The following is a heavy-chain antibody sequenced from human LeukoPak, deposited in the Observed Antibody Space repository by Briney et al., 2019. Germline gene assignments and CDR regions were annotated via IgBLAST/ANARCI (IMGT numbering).Heavy chain of an antibody. CDR3: ARGVVPAAISPYFDY. CDR1: GFTFSSCA. D-gene: IGHD2-2*01. CDR2: VSYDGGNE. V-gene: IGHV3-30*04. Sequence: GGSLRLSCAASGFTFSSCAMHWVRQPPGKGLEWVAVVSYDGGNEYYADSVKGRFTISRDNSKNTLYLQMNSLRPEDTAVYYCARGVVPAAISPYFDYWGQGTLVTVSS. J-gene: IGHJ4*02.